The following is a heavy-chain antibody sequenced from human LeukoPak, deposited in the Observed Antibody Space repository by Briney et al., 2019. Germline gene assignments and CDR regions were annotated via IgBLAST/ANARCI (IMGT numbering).Heavy chain of an antibody. D-gene: IGHD5-12*01. CDR3: ARAGFRGYSGYGSVGDY. CDR1: GGSFRCYY. J-gene: IGHJ4*02. Sequence: PSETVSLTCGLWGGSFRCYYGRGMRHPPGEAREGRGEINQRGSTNYNPSLKRRVTISGDTSKNEFSLNLISVTAADGPVYYCARAGFRGYSGYGSVGDYWGQGTLVTVSS. V-gene: IGHV4-34*01. CDR2: INQRGST.